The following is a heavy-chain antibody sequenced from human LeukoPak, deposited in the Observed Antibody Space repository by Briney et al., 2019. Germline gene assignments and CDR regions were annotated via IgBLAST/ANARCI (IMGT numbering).Heavy chain of an antibody. D-gene: IGHD3-10*01. CDR1: GVTFSSYA. Sequence: GGSLRLSCAPSGVTFSSYAMSCVRQAPGKGLEWVSAISGSGGRTYYADSVKGRFTISRDNSKNTLYLQMNSLRAEDTAVYYCAKDRDDGSGTDYFDYWGQGTLVSVSS. V-gene: IGHV3-23*01. J-gene: IGHJ4*02. CDR2: ISGSGGRT. CDR3: AKDRDDGSGTDYFDY.